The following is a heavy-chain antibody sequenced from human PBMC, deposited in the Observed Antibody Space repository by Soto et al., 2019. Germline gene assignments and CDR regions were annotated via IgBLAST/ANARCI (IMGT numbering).Heavy chain of an antibody. CDR3: ARYYDFWGGYAGYYYGMDV. Sequence: GASVKVSCKASGYTFTSYGISWVRQAPGQGLEWMGWISAYNGNTNYAQKLQGRVTMTTDTSTSTAYMELRSLRSDDTAVYYCARYYDFWGGYAGYYYGMDVWGQGTTVTVSS. D-gene: IGHD3-3*01. CDR1: GYTFTSYG. CDR2: ISAYNGNT. V-gene: IGHV1-18*01. J-gene: IGHJ6*02.